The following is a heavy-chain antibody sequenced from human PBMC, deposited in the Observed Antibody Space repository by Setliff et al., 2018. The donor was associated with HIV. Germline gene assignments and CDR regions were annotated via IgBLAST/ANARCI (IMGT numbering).Heavy chain of an antibody. J-gene: IGHJ1*01. CDR2: MNPNSGNT. D-gene: IGHD3-22*01. Sequence: ASVKVSCKPSGYTFTSYDIHWVRQATGQGLEWMGWMNPNSGNTGYAQKIQGRITMTTDTSTSTVNMELRSLRSDDTAVYYCARTDDSSGYHPFQHWGQGTLVTVSS. CDR3: ARTDDSSGYHPFQH. V-gene: IGHV1-8*02. CDR1: GYTFTSYD.